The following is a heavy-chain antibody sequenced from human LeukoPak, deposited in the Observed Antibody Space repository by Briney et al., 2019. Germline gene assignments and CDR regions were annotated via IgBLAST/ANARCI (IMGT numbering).Heavy chain of an antibody. CDR1: GFTFSSNY. CDR3: ASPIDGYSSSWYSIDY. D-gene: IGHD6-13*01. Sequence: PGASLRLSCAASGFTFSSNYMSWVRQAPGKGLEWVSVIYSGGSTYYAVSVKGRFTISRDSSKNTLYLQMNSLRAEDTAVYYCASPIDGYSSSWYSIDYWGQGTLVTVSS. CDR2: IYSGGST. V-gene: IGHV3-66*01. J-gene: IGHJ4*02.